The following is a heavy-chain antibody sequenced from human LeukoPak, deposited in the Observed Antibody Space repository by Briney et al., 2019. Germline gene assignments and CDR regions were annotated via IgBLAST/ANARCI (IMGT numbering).Heavy chain of an antibody. CDR3: ASMTTVTAIDY. V-gene: IGHV4-59*08. Sequence: PSETLSLTCTVSGGSISSYYWSWIRQPPGKGLEWIGYIYYSGSTNYNPSLKSRVTISVDTSKNQFSLKLSSVTAADTAVYYCASMTTVTAIDYWGQGTLVTVSS. CDR1: GGSISSYY. J-gene: IGHJ4*02. CDR2: IYYSGST. D-gene: IGHD4-11*01.